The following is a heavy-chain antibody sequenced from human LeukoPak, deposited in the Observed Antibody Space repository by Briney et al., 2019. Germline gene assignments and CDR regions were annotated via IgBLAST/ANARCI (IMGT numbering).Heavy chain of an antibody. Sequence: SETLSLTCTVSGGSISSYYWSWIRQPPGKGLEWIGYIYYSGSTNYNPSLKSRVTISVDTSKNQFSPKLSSVTAADTAVYYCARDTYGDWYFDLWGRGTLVTVSS. J-gene: IGHJ2*01. CDR2: IYYSGST. V-gene: IGHV4-59*01. CDR3: ARDTYGDWYFDL. CDR1: GGSISSYY. D-gene: IGHD3-10*01.